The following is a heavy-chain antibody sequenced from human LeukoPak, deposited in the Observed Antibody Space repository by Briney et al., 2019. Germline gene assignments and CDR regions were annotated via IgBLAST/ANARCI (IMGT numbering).Heavy chain of an antibody. CDR2: IYYSGST. D-gene: IGHD2-2*01. CDR3: ATEYCASSSCRFDS. J-gene: IGHJ4*02. Sequence: SETLSLTCTVSGGSISSSSYYWGWIRQPPGKGLEWIGSIYYSGSTYYNPSLKSRVTISVDTSKNQFSLKLTSVTAADTAIYYCATEYCASSSCRFDSWGQGTLVTVSS. CDR1: GGSISSSSYY. V-gene: IGHV4-39*07.